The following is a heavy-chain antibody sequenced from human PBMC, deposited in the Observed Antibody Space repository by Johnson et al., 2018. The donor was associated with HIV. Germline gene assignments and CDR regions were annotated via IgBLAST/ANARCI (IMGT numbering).Heavy chain of an antibody. CDR1: GFTFSSHW. J-gene: IGHJ3*02. CDR2: INSDGSST. D-gene: IGHD2-2*01. CDR3: ARGDCSSTSCPRNAFDI. Sequence: VQLVESGGGLVQPGGSLRLSCAASGFTFSSHWMHWVRQAPGKGLVWVSRINSDGSSTSYADSVTGRFIISRDNAKNTLYLQMNSLKPEDTAVYYCARGDCSSTSCPRNAFDIWGQGTMVTVSS. V-gene: IGHV3-74*02.